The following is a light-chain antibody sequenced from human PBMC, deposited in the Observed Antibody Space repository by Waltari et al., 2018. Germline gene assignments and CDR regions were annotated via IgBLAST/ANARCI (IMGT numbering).Light chain of an antibody. Sequence: IVLTQSPGSLSLSPGGGATPSCRASQNIGHYLAWYQQKPGQAPRLLIYASSTRDAGIPDRFSGSGSGADFSLTITSLESDDFAVYYCQHHFRIPATFGQGTKV. CDR3: QHHFRIPAT. V-gene: IGKV3-20*01. J-gene: IGKJ1*01. CDR1: QNIGHY. CDR2: ASS.